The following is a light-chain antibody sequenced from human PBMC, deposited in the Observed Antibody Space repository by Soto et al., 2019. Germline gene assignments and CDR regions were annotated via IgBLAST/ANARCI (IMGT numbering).Light chain of an antibody. V-gene: IGKV3-20*01. CDR3: HQYGGSPQT. Sequence: EVVLTQSPGTLSLSPGERATLSCRASQSVSNNFLAWYQQKLGQAPRLLIFGASTRATATPDRFSGRGSGADFTLTIGRLEPEDSAVYYCHQYGGSPQTFGQGTKLEIK. CDR2: GAS. CDR1: QSVSNNF. J-gene: IGKJ2*01.